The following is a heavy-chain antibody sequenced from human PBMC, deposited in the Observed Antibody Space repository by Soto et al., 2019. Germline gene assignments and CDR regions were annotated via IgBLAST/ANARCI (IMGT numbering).Heavy chain of an antibody. CDR3: TTDWEYYYDSSGYFDY. Sequence: GGSRRLSWAASGLTLSKAWMSWVGQAQGKGREWVGRIKRKTDGGTTDYAAPVKGRFTISSDDSKNTLYLQMNSLKTEDTAVYYCTTDWEYYYDSSGYFDYWGQGTLVTVSS. V-gene: IGHV3-15*01. CDR2: IKRKTDGGTT. D-gene: IGHD3-22*01. J-gene: IGHJ4*02. CDR1: GLTLSKAW.